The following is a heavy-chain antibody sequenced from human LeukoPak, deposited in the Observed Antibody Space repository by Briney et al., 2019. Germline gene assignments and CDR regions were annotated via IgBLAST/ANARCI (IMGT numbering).Heavy chain of an antibody. J-gene: IGHJ3*02. CDR1: GYTFTGYY. CDR3: ARTRYSSGWYASGYDAFDI. Sequence: ASVKVSCKASGYTFTGYYMHWVRQAPGQGLEWMGRINPNSGGTDYAQKFQGRVTMTRDTSISTAYMELSRLRSDDTAAYYCARTRYSSGWYASGYDAFDIWGQGTMVTVSS. D-gene: IGHD6-19*01. V-gene: IGHV1-2*06. CDR2: INPNSGGT.